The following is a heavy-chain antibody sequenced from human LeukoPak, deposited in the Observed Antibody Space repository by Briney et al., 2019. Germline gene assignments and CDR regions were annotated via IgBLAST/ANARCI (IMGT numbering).Heavy chain of an antibody. CDR2: INQDGSGK. CDR1: RFTFSSYG. J-gene: IGHJ4*02. D-gene: IGHD1-26*01. CDR3: ARDSGRREDY. V-gene: IGHV3-7*01. Sequence: GGSLRLSCAASRFTFSSYGMHWVRQAPGKGLAWVANINQDGSGKYYVDSVKGRFTISRDNAKNSLYLQMNSLRAEDTAVYYCARDSGRREDYWGQGTLVTVSS.